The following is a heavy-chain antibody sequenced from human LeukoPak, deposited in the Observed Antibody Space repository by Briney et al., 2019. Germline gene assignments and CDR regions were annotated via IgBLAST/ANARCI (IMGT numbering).Heavy chain of an antibody. J-gene: IGHJ4*02. Sequence: SETLSLACTVSGGSISSYYWSWIRQPPGKGLEWIGYIYYSGSTNYNPSLKSRVTISVDTSKNQFSLKLSSVTAADTAVYYCARGYTTVVTPGYWGQGTLVTVPS. CDR3: ARGYTTVVTPGY. D-gene: IGHD4-23*01. CDR2: IYYSGST. CDR1: GGSISSYY. V-gene: IGHV4-59*01.